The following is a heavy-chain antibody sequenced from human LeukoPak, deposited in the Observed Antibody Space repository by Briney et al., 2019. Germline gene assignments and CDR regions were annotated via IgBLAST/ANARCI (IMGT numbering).Heavy chain of an antibody. V-gene: IGHV3-30-3*01. Sequence: PGRSLRLSCAASGFTFSSYAMHWVRQAPGKGLEWVAVISYDGSNKYYADSVKGRFTISRDNSKNTLYLQMNSLRAEDTAVYYCARDDYGDYESLDYWGQGTLVTVSS. CDR1: GFTFSSYA. CDR3: ARDDYGDYESLDY. D-gene: IGHD4-17*01. J-gene: IGHJ4*02. CDR2: ISYDGSNK.